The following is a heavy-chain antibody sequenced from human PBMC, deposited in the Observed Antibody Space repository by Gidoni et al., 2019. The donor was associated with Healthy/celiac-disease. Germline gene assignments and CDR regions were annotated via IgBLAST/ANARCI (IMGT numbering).Heavy chain of an antibody. Sequence: QVQLVQSGAEVKKPGASVKVSCKVDGYTLTELSMHWVRQAPGKGLEWMGGFDPEDGETIYAQKFQGRVTMTEDTSTDTAYMELSSLRSEDTAVYYCATGITIFGVVPPTGGGMDVWGQGTTVTVSS. CDR2: FDPEDGET. J-gene: IGHJ6*02. CDR1: GYTLTELS. D-gene: IGHD3-3*01. CDR3: ATGITIFGVVPPTGGGMDV. V-gene: IGHV1-24*01.